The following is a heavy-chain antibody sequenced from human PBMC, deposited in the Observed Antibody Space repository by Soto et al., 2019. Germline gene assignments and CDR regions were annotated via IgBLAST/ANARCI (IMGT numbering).Heavy chain of an antibody. CDR1: GYSFTSYW. V-gene: IGHV5-10-1*01. J-gene: IGHJ6*02. CDR3: ARQVMMTRPEYGMDV. Sequence: EVQLVQSGAEVKKTGESLRISCKGSGYSFTSYWISWVRQMPGKSLEWMGRIDPSDSYTNHSPSFQGHVTISADKSISTAYLQWSSLKASDTAMYYCARQVMMTRPEYGMDVWGQGTTVTVSS. D-gene: IGHD3-16*01. CDR2: IDPSDSYT.